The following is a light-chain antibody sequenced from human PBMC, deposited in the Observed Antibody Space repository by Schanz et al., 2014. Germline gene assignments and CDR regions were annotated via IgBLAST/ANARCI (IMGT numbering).Light chain of an antibody. CDR1: ATDIGGTYL. J-gene: IGLJ2*01. CDR2: GDN. V-gene: IGLV2-23*02. CDR3: CSYSHTRAFVL. Sequence: QSALTQPASVSASPGQSITISCTGTATDIGGTYLVSWYQQHPGEAPKLLILGDNHRPSGVSNRFSGSKSANTASLTISGLQAEDEATYYSCSYSHTRAFVLFGGGTKLTVL.